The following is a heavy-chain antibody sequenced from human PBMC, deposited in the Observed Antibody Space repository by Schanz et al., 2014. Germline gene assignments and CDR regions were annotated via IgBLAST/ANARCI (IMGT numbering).Heavy chain of an antibody. CDR3: ARKVVATIGGYYDN. CDR2: MNESHSTI. CDR1: GFTLSNYA. Sequence: EVKMVESGGGLAQPGGSLRLSCAASGFTLSNYAMSWVRQAPGKGLEWVSAMNESHSTIYYADSVRGRFTISRDNAENTLFLQMNSLRAEDTAVYYCARKVVATIGGYYDNWGQGTLVIVSS. D-gene: IGHD5-12*01. J-gene: IGHJ4*02. V-gene: IGHV3-23*04.